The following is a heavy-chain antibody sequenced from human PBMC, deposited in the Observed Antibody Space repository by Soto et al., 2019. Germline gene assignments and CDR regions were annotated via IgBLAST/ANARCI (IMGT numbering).Heavy chain of an antibody. J-gene: IGHJ4*02. CDR2: ISAYNGNT. D-gene: IGHD2-15*01. V-gene: IGHV1-18*01. Sequence: QVQLVQSGAEVKKPGASVKVSCKASGYTFTSYGISWVRQAPGQGLEWMGWISAYNGNTNYAQKLQGRVTMTTDASTSTAYMELRSLRSDDTAVYYWARDFEAGRVVAATSFDYWGQGTLVTVSS. CDR1: GYTFTSYG. CDR3: ARDFEAGRVVAATSFDY.